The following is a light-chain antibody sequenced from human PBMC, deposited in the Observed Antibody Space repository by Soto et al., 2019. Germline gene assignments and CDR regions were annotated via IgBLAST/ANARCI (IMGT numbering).Light chain of an antibody. Sequence: EVVLTQSPVTLSLSPGERATLSCRASQSFRGLLAWYQQKPGQAPRLLIYDAYNRATGIPPRFSGSGSGTDFTLTTSSLEPEASAVYYCHQRHMWPITFGQGTRLEIK. CDR2: DAY. CDR3: HQRHMWPIT. V-gene: IGKV3-11*01. J-gene: IGKJ5*01. CDR1: QSFRGL.